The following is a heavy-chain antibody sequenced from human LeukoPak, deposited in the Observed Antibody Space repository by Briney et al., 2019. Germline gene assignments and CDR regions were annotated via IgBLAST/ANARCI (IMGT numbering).Heavy chain of an antibody. Sequence: SGTLSLTCTVSGGSISSSCWWSWVRQPPGKGLEWIGEISHSGSTNYNPSLKSRVTMSVDKSKNQFSLKLNSVTAADTAVYFCARGDNYNFDYWGQGTLVTVSS. CDR1: GGSISSSCW. CDR2: ISHSGST. V-gene: IGHV4-4*02. D-gene: IGHD4-11*01. J-gene: IGHJ4*02. CDR3: ARGDNYNFDY.